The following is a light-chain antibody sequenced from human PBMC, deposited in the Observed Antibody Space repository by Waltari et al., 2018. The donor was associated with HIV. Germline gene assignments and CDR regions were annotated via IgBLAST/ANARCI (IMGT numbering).Light chain of an antibody. CDR1: TGAVTSGYY. V-gene: IGLV7-43*01. CDR3: LLYYGGAWV. Sequence: QTVVTQEPSLTVSPGGTVTLTCASGTGAVTSGYYPNWFQQKPGQAPRALIYSTSNKQSWTPAPFSGSLLGGKAALTLSGVQPEDEAEYYCLLYYGGAWVFGGGTKLTVL. J-gene: IGLJ3*02. CDR2: STS.